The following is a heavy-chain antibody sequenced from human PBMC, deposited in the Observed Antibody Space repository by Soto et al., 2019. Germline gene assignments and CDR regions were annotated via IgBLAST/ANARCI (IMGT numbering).Heavy chain of an antibody. V-gene: IGHV3-23*01. CDR3: AKGAAIYAPYYFDY. CDR1: GFTFSSYA. CDR2: ISGSGGST. J-gene: IGHJ4*02. Sequence: GGSLRLSCAASGFTFSSYAMSWVRQAPGKGLEWVSAISGSGGSTYYADTVKGRFTISRDNSKKTLNLQMNSLRADDKAVYYCAKGAAIYAPYYFDYWGQGTLVTVSS. D-gene: IGHD6-25*01.